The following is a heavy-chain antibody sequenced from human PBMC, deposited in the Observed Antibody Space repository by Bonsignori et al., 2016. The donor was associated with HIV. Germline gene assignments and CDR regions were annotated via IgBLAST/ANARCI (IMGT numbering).Heavy chain of an antibody. CDR3: TRDIAGRASL. CDR1: GYTFSMFW. J-gene: IGHJ4*02. CDR2: IDEYGRIT. V-gene: IGHV3-74*01. Sequence: EVQLVESGGGLVQPGGSLRLYCAASGYTFSMFWMHWVRQVPGQGLVWVSRIDEYGRITDYADSVKGRFTISRDNAKSTLSLEMNGLRVEDTAIYYCTRDIAGRASLWGQGTLVTVSS. D-gene: IGHD6-6*01.